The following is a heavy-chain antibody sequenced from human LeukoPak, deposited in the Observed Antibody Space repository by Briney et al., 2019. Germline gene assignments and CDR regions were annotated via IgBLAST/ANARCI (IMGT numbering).Heavy chain of an antibody. V-gene: IGHV3-23*01. CDR1: GFTSSSYA. CDR3: AKLRSGTTGNVEI. D-gene: IGHD1-26*01. Sequence: GGSLRLSCAASGFTSSSYAMSWVRQAPGKGLEWVPAISGSGGNTYYADSVNGRFTISRDNSKNTLYLQTNSLRAEDSAAYYCAKLRSGTTGNVEIWGQGTMVTVSS. J-gene: IGHJ3*02. CDR2: ISGSGGNT.